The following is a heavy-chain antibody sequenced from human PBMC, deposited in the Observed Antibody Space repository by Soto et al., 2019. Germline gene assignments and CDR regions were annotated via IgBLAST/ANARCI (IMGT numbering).Heavy chain of an antibody. CDR1: GGSISSSSYY. V-gene: IGHV4-39*01. J-gene: IGHJ4*02. CDR2: IYYSGST. CDR3: ARRVAYCGGDCYFRDQSYFHY. D-gene: IGHD2-21*01. Sequence: QQQLQESGPGLVKPSETLSLTCTVSGGSISSSSYYWGWIRQPPGKGLEWIGSIYYSGSTYYNPSLKSRVTISVDTSKNQFSLKLSSVTAADTAVYYCARRVAYCGGDCYFRDQSYFHYWGQGTLVTVSS.